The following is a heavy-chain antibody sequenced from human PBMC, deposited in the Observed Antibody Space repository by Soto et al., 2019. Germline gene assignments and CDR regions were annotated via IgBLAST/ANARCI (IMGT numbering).Heavy chain of an antibody. J-gene: IGHJ6*02. D-gene: IGHD3-10*01. V-gene: IGHV4-30-4*01. CDR3: ARGSGFGEFFDRYGMDV. CDR1: GGSISSGDYY. Sequence: SETLSLTCTVSGGSISSGDYYWSWIRQPPGKGLEWIGYIYYSGSTYYNPSLKSRVTISVDTSKNQFSLKLSSVTAADTAVYYCARGSGFGEFFDRYGMDVWGQGTTVTVSS. CDR2: IYYSGST.